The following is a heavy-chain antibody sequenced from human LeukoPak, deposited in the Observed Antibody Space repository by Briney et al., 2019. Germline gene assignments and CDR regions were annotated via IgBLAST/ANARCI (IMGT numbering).Heavy chain of an antibody. J-gene: IGHJ6*02. V-gene: IGHV3-53*01. CDR2: SKSDGTT. CDR1: GGSISSYY. CDR3: ARGSYGMDV. Sequence: LSLTCTVSGGSISSYYWSWVRQAPGKGLEWVSSVSKSDGTTYYADSVKGRLTISRDNSKNTLHLQMNGLRAEDTAVYYCARGSYGMDVWGQGTTVTVSS.